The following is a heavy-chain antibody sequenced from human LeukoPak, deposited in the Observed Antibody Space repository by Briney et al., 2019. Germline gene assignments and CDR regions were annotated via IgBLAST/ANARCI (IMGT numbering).Heavy chain of an antibody. CDR1: GGSISSSSYY. D-gene: IGHD6-19*01. CDR2: IYHNGIT. CDR3: ARVYTSGWYHWFDP. V-gene: IGHV4-61*05. J-gene: IGHJ5*02. Sequence: SETLSLTCTVSGGSISSSSYYWGWIRQPPGKGLEWIGYIYHNGITNYNPSLKSRVTISLDTSKNQFSLKMNSVTAADTAIYHCARVYTSGWYHWFDPWGQGTHVTVSS.